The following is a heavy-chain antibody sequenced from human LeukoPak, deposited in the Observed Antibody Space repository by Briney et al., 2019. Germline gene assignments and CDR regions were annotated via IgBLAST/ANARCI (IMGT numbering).Heavy chain of an antibody. CDR2: ISDSGTTI. Sequence: AGGSLRLSCTVSGFTVSSNSMSWVRQAPGRGLEWVSYISDSGTTIYYADSVKGRFTISRDNAKNSLYLQMNSLRVEDMAVYYCAREGIGSSSWLDYWGQGTLVTVSS. D-gene: IGHD6-13*01. J-gene: IGHJ4*02. V-gene: IGHV3-48*04. CDR3: AREGIGSSSWLDY. CDR1: GFTVSSNS.